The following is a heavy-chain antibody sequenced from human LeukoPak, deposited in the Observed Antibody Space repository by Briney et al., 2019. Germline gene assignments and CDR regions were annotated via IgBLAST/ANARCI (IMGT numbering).Heavy chain of an antibody. D-gene: IGHD3-22*01. CDR3: AKVGDSSGAFDI. CDR1: GFTFSSYS. J-gene: IGHJ3*02. CDR2: ISGSGGST. V-gene: IGHV3-23*01. Sequence: PGGSLRLSCAASGFTFSSYSMSWVRQAPGKGLEWVSAISGSGGSTYYADSVKGRFTISRDNSKNTLYLQMNSLRAEDTAVYYCAKVGDSSGAFDIWGQGTMVTVSS.